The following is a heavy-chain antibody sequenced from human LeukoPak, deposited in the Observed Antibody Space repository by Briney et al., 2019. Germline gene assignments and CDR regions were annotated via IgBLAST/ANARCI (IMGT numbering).Heavy chain of an antibody. V-gene: IGHV3-64*04. CDR2: ISSNGGST. CDR3: AKDRGIIRTVKEVFDY. J-gene: IGHJ4*02. Sequence: QPGGSLRLSCSASRFTFSSYAMHWVRQAPGKGLEYVSAISSNGGSTYYADSVKGRFTISRDNSKNTLYLQMNTLRAEDTALYYCAKDRGIIRTVKEVFDYWGQGTLVTVSS. CDR1: RFTFSSYA. D-gene: IGHD3-10*01.